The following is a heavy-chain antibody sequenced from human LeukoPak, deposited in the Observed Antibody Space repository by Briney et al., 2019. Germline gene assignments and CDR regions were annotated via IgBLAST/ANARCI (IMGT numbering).Heavy chain of an antibody. V-gene: IGHV3-33*06. D-gene: IGHD2-21*01. CDR2: IWYDGTDT. CDR1: GFIFSNFA. J-gene: IGHJ4*02. CDR3: AKRQHRWSSYYFDY. Sequence: GRSLRLSCSPSGFIFSNFAMHWVRQAPGMGLEWLSVIWYDGTDTYYADSVKGRFTISRDNSKNTLYLQMNSLRVEDTAMYYCAKRQHRWSSYYFDYWGQGTLVTVSS.